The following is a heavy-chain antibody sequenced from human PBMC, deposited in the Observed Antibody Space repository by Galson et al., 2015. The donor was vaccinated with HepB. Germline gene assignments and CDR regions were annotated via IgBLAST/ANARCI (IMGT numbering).Heavy chain of an antibody. V-gene: IGHV4-39*07. CDR2: IYYSGST. Sequence: ETLSLTCTVSGGSISSSSYYWGWIRQPPGKGLEWIGSIYYSGSTYYNPSLKSRVTISVDTSKNQFSLKLSSVTAADTAVYYCARGTSYSGSYYRGYYYGMDVWGQGTTVTVSS. D-gene: IGHD1-26*01. CDR3: ARGTSYSGSYYRGYYYGMDV. CDR1: GGSISSSSYY. J-gene: IGHJ6*02.